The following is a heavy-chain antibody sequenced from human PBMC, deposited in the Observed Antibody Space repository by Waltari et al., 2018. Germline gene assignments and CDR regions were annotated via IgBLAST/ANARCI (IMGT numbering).Heavy chain of an antibody. CDR2: IIPILGIA. Sequence: QVQLVQSGAEVKKPGSSVKVSCKASGGTFSSYTISWVRQAPGQGLEWMGRIIPILGIANYAQKFQCRVSITADKSTSTAYIELSSLISEDTAVYYCARDVFCGGYCYSPFDYWCQVTLVTFSS. J-gene: IGHJ4*02. V-gene: IGHV1-69*08. D-gene: IGHD2-21*02. CDR3: ARDVFCGGYCYSPFDY. CDR1: GGTFSSYT.